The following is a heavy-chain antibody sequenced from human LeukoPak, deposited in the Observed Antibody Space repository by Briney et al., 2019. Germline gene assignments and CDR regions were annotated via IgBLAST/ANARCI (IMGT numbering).Heavy chain of an antibody. Sequence: ADPLSLPCCVYGGSFSGYYWSWIREPPGKGVEGIGEINHSRSTNYTPSLKSRVPISVDTSKNQFSLKLSSVTAADTAVYYCAREGVRYFDWLSGPPFDYWGQGTLVTVSS. CDR2: INHSRST. J-gene: IGHJ4*02. CDR1: GGSFSGYY. V-gene: IGHV4-34*01. CDR3: AREGVRYFDWLSGPPFDY. D-gene: IGHD3-9*01.